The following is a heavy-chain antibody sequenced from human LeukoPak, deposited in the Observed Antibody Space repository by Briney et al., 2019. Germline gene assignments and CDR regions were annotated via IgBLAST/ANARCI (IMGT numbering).Heavy chain of an antibody. J-gene: IGHJ5*02. D-gene: IGHD3-10*01. Sequence: KASETLSLTCAVYGGSFSGYYWSWIRQPPGKGLEWIGEINHSGSTNYNPSLKSRVTISVDTSKNQFSLKLSSVTAADTAVYYCARLYSGSYYNPPAGFDPWGQGTLVTVSS. CDR1: GGSFSGYY. V-gene: IGHV4-34*01. CDR2: INHSGST. CDR3: ARLYSGSYYNPPAGFDP.